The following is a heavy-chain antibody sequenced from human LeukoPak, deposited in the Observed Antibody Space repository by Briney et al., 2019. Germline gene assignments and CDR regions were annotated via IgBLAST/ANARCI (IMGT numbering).Heavy chain of an antibody. J-gene: IGHJ4*02. CDR3: ARADIAGATTSSPYYFDY. CDR1: GGSISSLH. D-gene: IGHD1-26*01. CDR2: SYVSGNT. V-gene: IGHV4-4*07. Sequence: SETLSLTCTVSGGSISSLHWNWIRQPAGKGLEWIGRSYVSGNTYYNPSLKSRVTISVDTSKNQFSLKLSSVTAADTAVYYCARADIAGATTSSPYYFDYWGQGTLVTVSS.